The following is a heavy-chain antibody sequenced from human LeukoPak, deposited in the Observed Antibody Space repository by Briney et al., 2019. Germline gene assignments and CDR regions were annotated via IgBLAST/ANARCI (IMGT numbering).Heavy chain of an antibody. V-gene: IGHV3-21*01. CDR3: ARGPLTTVTPFDY. D-gene: IGHD4-17*01. Sequence: GGSLRLSCAASGFTFTTYAMNWVRQAPGKGLEWVSSISSSSSYIYYADSVKGRFTISRDNAKNSLYLQMNSLRAGDTAVYYCARGPLTTVTPFDYWGQGTLVTVSS. CDR1: GFTFTTYA. J-gene: IGHJ4*02. CDR2: ISSSSSYI.